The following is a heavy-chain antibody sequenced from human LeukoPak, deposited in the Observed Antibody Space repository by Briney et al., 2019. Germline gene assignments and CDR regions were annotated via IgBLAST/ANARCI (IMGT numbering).Heavy chain of an antibody. CDR1: GFTFSSYA. CDR3: AKSLSSGWRNRDLFNY. Sequence: PGGSLRLSCAASGFTFSSYAMSWVRQAPGKGLEWVPAISGSGGSTYYADSVKGWFTISRDNSKNTLYLQMNSLRAEDTAVYYCAKSLSSGWRNRDLFNYWGQGTLVTVSS. J-gene: IGHJ4*02. CDR2: ISGSGGST. V-gene: IGHV3-23*01. D-gene: IGHD6-19*01.